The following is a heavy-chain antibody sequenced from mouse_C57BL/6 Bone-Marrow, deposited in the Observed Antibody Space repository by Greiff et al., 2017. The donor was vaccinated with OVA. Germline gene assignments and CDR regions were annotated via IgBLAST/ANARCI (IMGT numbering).Heavy chain of an antibody. Sequence: PGQGLEWIARIYPGSGNTYYNEKFKGKATLTAEKSSSTAYMQLSSLTSEDSAVYFCARRGYYGLWYFDVWGTGTTVTVSS. D-gene: IGHD1-2*01. CDR3: ARRGYYGLWYFDV. CDR2: IYPGSGNT. J-gene: IGHJ1*03. V-gene: IGHV1-76*01.